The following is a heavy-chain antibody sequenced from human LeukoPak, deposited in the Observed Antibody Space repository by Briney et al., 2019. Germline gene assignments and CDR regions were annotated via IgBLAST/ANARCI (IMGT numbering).Heavy chain of an antibody. D-gene: IGHD2-2*01. Sequence: ASVKVSCKASGYTFTGYYMHWVRQAPGQGLEWMGWINPNSGGTNYAQKFQGWVTMTRDTSISTAYMELSRLRSDDTAVYYCAKGPLRGTAAAIDYWGQGTLVTVSS. J-gene: IGHJ4*02. CDR2: INPNSGGT. V-gene: IGHV1-2*04. CDR3: AKGPLRGTAAAIDY. CDR1: GYTFTGYY.